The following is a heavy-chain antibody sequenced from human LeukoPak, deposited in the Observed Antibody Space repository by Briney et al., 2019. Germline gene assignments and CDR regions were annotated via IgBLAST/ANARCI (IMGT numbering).Heavy chain of an antibody. D-gene: IGHD6-6*01. V-gene: IGHV5-51*01. Sequence: GESLKISCKGSGYSFTSYWIGWVRQMPGKGLEWMGIIYPGDSDTRYSPSFQGQVTIPADKSISTAYLQWSSLKASDTAMYYCARLDVAARPVLKHFDYWGQGTLVTVSS. J-gene: IGHJ4*02. CDR1: GYSFTSYW. CDR2: IYPGDSDT. CDR3: ARLDVAARPVLKHFDY.